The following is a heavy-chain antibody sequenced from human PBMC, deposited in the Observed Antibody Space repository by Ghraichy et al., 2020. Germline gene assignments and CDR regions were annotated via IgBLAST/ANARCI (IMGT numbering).Heavy chain of an antibody. CDR3: TRPGTSHFFDY. V-gene: IGHV3-73*01. Sequence: GESLNISCAASGFTFSGSAMHWVRQASGKGLEWVGRIRSKANSYATAYAASVKGRFTISRDDSKNTAYLQMNSLKTEDTAVYYCTRPGTSHFFDYWGQGTLVTVSS. CDR1: GFTFSGSA. J-gene: IGHJ4*02. CDR2: IRSKANSYAT. D-gene: IGHD2-2*01.